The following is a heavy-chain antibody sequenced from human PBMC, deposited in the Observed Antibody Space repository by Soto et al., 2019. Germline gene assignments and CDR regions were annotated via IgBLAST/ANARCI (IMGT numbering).Heavy chain of an antibody. V-gene: IGHV4-31*03. Sequence: SETLSLTCTVSGGSISSGGYYWSWIRQHPGKGLEWIGYIYYSGSTYYNPSLKSRVTISVDTSKNQFSLKLSSVTAADTAVYYCARASSPRDPWLDYWGQGTLVTVSS. CDR1: GGSISSGGYY. CDR2: IYYSGST. J-gene: IGHJ4*02. CDR3: ARASSPRDPWLDY. D-gene: IGHD5-18*01.